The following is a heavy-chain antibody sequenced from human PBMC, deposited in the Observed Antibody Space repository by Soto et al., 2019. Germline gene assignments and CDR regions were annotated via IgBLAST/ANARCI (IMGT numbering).Heavy chain of an antibody. V-gene: IGHV4-59*01. CDR3: ARYYCTSTTCYYFDY. J-gene: IGHJ4*02. CDR1: VGSISSYY. D-gene: IGHD2-2*01. Sequence: LXLSCTVSVGSISSYYWSWIRQPPGKGLEWIGYIYYSGSSNYNPSLKSRVTISVDTSKNQFSLKLNSVTAADTAVYYCARYYCTSTTCYYFDYWGQGTLVTVSS. CDR2: IYYSGSS.